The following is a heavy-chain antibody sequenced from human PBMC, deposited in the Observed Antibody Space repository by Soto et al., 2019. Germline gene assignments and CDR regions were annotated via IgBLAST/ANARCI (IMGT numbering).Heavy chain of an antibody. D-gene: IGHD2-8*01. CDR2: MSPKNGNT. Sequence: QVQLVQSGAEAKKPGASVKVSCKASGYSFTTYDINWVRQAPGQGLEWMGWMSPKNGNTGYAQNFQGRFTMTSDTPKNTMYMELSSLRSADPAVYYCARAGYCTDGVCHVWIDYWGQGTLVTVSS. V-gene: IGHV1-8*01. CDR1: GYSFTTYD. J-gene: IGHJ4*02. CDR3: ARAGYCTDGVCHVWIDY.